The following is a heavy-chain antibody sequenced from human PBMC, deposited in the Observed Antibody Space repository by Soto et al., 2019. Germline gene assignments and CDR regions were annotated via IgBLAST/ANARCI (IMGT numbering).Heavy chain of an antibody. J-gene: IGHJ6*02. CDR3: AKDQGSGHLYYYYYGMDV. Sequence: GSLRLSCAASGFTFSSYAMSWVRQAPGKGLEWVSAISGSGGSTCYADSVKGRFTISRDNSKNTLYLQMNSLRAEDTAVYYCAKDQGSGHLYYYYYGMDVWGQGTTVTVSS. D-gene: IGHD6-19*01. V-gene: IGHV3-23*01. CDR2: ISGSGGST. CDR1: GFTFSSYA.